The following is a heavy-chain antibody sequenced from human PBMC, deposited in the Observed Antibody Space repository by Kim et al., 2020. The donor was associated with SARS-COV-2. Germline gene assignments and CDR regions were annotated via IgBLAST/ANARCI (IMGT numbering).Heavy chain of an antibody. V-gene: IGHV3-30*18. CDR3: AKGLSYYDFWSGYRNDAFDI. D-gene: IGHD3-3*01. Sequence: GGSLRLSCAASGFTFSSYGMHWVRQAPGKGLEWVAVISYDGSNKYYADSVKGRFTISRDNSKNTLYLQMNSLRAEDTAVYYCAKGLSYYDFWSGYRNDAFDIWGQGTMVTVSS. CDR1: GFTFSSYG. CDR2: ISYDGSNK. J-gene: IGHJ3*02.